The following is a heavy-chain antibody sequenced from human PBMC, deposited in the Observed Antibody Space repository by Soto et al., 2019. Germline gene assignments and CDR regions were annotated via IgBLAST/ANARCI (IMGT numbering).Heavy chain of an antibody. J-gene: IGHJ4*02. D-gene: IGHD5-12*01. V-gene: IGHV4-39*01. CDR1: GGSISSSSYY. CDR2: IYYSGST. Sequence: PSETLSLTCTVSGGSISSSSYYWGWIRQPPGKGLEWIGSIYYSGSTYYNPSLKSRVTISVDTSKNQFSLKLSSVTAADTAVYYCARYSGYDYVDYWGQGTLVTVSS. CDR3: ARYSGYDYVDY.